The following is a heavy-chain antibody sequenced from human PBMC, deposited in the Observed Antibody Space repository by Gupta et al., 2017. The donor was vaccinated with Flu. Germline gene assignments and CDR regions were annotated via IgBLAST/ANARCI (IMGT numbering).Heavy chain of an antibody. D-gene: IGHD3-16*01. CDR2: IVHTGTTA. CDR3: AKFGGGIWSSDTAWFDH. J-gene: IGHJ5*02. V-gene: IGHV3-30*18. Sequence: PAKVVEWVTVIVHTGTTAHYAQSVKGRVTVSRDNSKNPLDLKLTRVGPEDAAVYYCAKFGGGIWSSDTAWFDHWGQGTLVTVSS.